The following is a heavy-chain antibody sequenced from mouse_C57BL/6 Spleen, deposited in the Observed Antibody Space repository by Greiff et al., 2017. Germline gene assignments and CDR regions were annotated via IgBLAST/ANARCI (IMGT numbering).Heavy chain of an antibody. V-gene: IGHV14-1*01. CDR3: TPSTMVTTSAY. CDR1: GFNIKDYY. CDR2: IDPEDGDT. Sequence: EVQLQQSGAELVRPGASVKLSCTASGFNIKDYYMHWVKQRPEQGLEWIGRIDPEDGDTEYAPKFQGKATMTADTSSNTAYLQLSSLTSEDTAVYYCTPSTMVTTSAYWGQGTLVTVSA. D-gene: IGHD2-2*01. J-gene: IGHJ3*01.